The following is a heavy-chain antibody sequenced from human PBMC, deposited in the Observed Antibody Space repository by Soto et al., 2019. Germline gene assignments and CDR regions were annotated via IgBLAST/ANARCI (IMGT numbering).Heavy chain of an antibody. J-gene: IGHJ4*02. CDR3: ARSYSVTLYAAFFDS. D-gene: IGHD5-12*01. CDR2: ITNSGITK. Sequence: GGSLRLSCAASGFTFIDYYMSWIRQAPGKGLEWVSDITNSGITKHYADSVKGRFTISRDNDKNLLYLHLNSLRADDTAVYFCARSYSVTLYAAFFDSWGQGTLVTV. V-gene: IGHV3-11*01. CDR1: GFTFIDYY.